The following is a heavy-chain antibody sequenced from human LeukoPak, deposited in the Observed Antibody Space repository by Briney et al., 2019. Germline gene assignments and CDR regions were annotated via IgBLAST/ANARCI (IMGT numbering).Heavy chain of an antibody. D-gene: IGHD3-10*01. Sequence: SETLSLTCTVSGGSINDYYWSWIRQPAGKGLEWIGRLYVSGDINYNPSLKSRLTMSADTSKGQFSLKLSSVTAADTAVYYCARGAGSYYSFDFWGQGTLVTVSS. CDR2: LYVSGDI. J-gene: IGHJ4*02. CDR1: GGSINDYY. CDR3: ARGAGSYYSFDF. V-gene: IGHV4-4*07.